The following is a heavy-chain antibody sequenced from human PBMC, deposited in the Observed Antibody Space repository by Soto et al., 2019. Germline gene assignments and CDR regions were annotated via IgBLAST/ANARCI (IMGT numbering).Heavy chain of an antibody. Sequence: QVQLVESGGGVVQPGRSLRLSCTASGFTFSSSAMHWVRQAPGKGLEWVAVISYDGSNRYYADSVKGRFTISRDNSKNTLYLQMNSLRPEDTAVYYCARDKRDLRFLEWSYYFAYWGQGTLVTVSS. V-gene: IGHV3-30-3*01. J-gene: IGHJ4*02. CDR1: GFTFSSSA. CDR2: ISYDGSNR. D-gene: IGHD3-3*01. CDR3: ARDKRDLRFLEWSYYFAY.